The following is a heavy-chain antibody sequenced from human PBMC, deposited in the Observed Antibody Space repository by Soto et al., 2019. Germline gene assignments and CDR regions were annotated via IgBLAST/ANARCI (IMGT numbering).Heavy chain of an antibody. Sequence: ETLSLTCTVSGGSISSYYWSWIRQPPGKGLEWMGIIYPGDSDTRYSPSFQGQVTISADKSISTAYLQWSSLKASDTAMYYCARHATGLDYVEPRTNYYYYYMDVWGKGTTVTVSS. V-gene: IGHV5-51*01. CDR2: IYPGDSDT. D-gene: IGHD4-17*01. CDR3: ARHATGLDYVEPRTNYYYYYMDV. J-gene: IGHJ6*03. CDR1: GGSISSYY.